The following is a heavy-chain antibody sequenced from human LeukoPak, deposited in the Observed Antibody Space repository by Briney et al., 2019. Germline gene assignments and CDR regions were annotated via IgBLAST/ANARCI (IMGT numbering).Heavy chain of an antibody. D-gene: IGHD2-15*01. Sequence: SGGSLRLSCTASGFTFTTYGLHWVRQAPGKGLEWVAVISYNGGYRHYADSVKGRFTISRDDSKNTLFLQMSSLRAEDTAVYYCAKQLGYCSDGSCYFPYWGQGTLVTVSS. J-gene: IGHJ4*02. CDR2: ISYNGGYR. CDR3: AKQLGYCSDGSCYFPY. CDR1: GFTFTTYG. V-gene: IGHV3-33*05.